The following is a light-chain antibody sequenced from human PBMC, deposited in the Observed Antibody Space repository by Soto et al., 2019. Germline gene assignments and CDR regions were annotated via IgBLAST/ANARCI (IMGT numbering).Light chain of an antibody. CDR3: SSYTSSGTYV. J-gene: IGLJ1*01. CDR2: EVS. V-gene: IGLV2-14*01. Sequence: QSALTQPASVSGSPGQSITISCTGTISDVGDYNYVSWYQQHPGKAPKLMIYEVSNRPSGVSHRFSGSKSGNTAALTISGLQAEDVADYYCSSYTSSGTYVFGTGTKVTVL. CDR1: ISDVGDYNY.